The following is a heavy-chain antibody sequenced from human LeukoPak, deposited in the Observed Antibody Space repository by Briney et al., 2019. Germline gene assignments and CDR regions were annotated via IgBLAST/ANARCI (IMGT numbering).Heavy chain of an antibody. J-gene: IGHJ4*02. CDR3: ARRRAVAGPYFDY. CDR1: GGSISSSNR. V-gene: IGHV4-4*02. CDR2: IYHSGST. Sequence: SETLSLTCAVSGGSISSSNRWSWVRQPPGKGLEWIGEIYHSGSTNYNPSLKSRVTISVDKSKNQFSLKLSSVTAADTAVYYCARRRAVAGPYFDYWGQGTLVTVSS. D-gene: IGHD6-19*01.